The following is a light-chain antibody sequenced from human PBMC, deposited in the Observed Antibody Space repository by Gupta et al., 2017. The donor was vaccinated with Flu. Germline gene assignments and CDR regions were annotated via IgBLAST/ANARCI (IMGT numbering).Light chain of an antibody. CDR2: GAS. CDR1: ISNY. V-gene: IGKV1-39*01. J-gene: IGKJ4*01. Sequence: ISNYLNWYQQTSGKAPKLLIYGASTLQSGVPSRFIGSASVTDFTLTISSLQPEDSATYYCQQSHSTPLTFGGGTKLDI. CDR3: QQSHSTPLT.